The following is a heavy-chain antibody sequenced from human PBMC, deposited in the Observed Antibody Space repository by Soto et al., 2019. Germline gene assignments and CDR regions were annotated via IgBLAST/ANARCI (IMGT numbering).Heavy chain of an antibody. CDR2: IYWDDDE. V-gene: IGHV2-5*02. D-gene: IGHD3-10*01. CDR3: AHRPRGFSYYFDY. Sequence: QITLKESGPTLVKPTQTLTLTCTFSGFSLTTRGVAVGWIRQPPGKALEWLALIYWDDDEGYSPSLKSRLTITKDTSKNQVVLRMTNMDPVNKATYYCAHRPRGFSYYFDYWGQGTLFTVSS. CDR1: GFSLTTRGVA. J-gene: IGHJ4*02.